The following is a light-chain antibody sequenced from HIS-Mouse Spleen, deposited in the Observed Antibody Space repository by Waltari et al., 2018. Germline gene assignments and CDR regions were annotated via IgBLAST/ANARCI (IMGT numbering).Light chain of an antibody. V-gene: IGKV1-9*01. CDR3: QQLNSYPPT. Sequence: DIPFTQSPSFLSASVGDRVTITCRARQGISSNLAWYQQKPGKAPKLLIYAASTLQSVVPSRFSGSGSGTEFTLTISSLQPEDFATYDCQQLNSYPPTFGQGTKVEIK. CDR1: QGISSN. CDR2: AAS. J-gene: IGKJ1*01.